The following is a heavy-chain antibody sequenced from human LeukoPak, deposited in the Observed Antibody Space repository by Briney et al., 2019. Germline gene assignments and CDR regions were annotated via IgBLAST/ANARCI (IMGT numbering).Heavy chain of an antibody. V-gene: IGHV1-69*13. Sequence: SVKVSCKASGGTFSSYAISWVRQAPGRGLEWMGGIIPIFGTANYAQKFQGRVTITADESTSTAYMELSSLRSEDTAVYYCARIEYYDFWSGLSWFDPWGQGTLVTVSS. D-gene: IGHD3-3*01. J-gene: IGHJ5*02. CDR3: ARIEYYDFWSGLSWFDP. CDR2: IIPIFGTA. CDR1: GGTFSSYA.